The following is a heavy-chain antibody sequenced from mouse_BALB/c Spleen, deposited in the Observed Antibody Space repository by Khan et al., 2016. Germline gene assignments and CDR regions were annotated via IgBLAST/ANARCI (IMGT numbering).Heavy chain of an antibody. CDR1: GYSITSDYA. Sequence: EVQLQESGPGLVKPSQSLSLTCTVTGYSITSDYAWNWIRQFPGNKLEWMGYISYSGSTSYNPSLKSRISITRDTSKNKFFLQSNSVTTEATATYYCPRSNTSCNIPAWFAYWGQWTLVTVSA. J-gene: IGHJ3*01. CDR2: ISYSGST. V-gene: IGHV3-2*02. CDR3: PRSNTSCNIPAWFAY.